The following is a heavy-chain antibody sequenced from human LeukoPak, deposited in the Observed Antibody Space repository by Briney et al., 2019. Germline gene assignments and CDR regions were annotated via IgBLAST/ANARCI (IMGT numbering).Heavy chain of an antibody. Sequence: GGSLRLSCAASGFTFSSYGMHWVRQAPGKGLEWVAFIRYDGSNKYYADSVKGRFTISRDNSKNTLYLQMNSLRAEDTAVYYCARGWHIVVVTALAFDYWGQGTLVTVSS. CDR3: ARGWHIVVVTALAFDY. CDR2: IRYDGSNK. V-gene: IGHV3-30*02. J-gene: IGHJ4*02. CDR1: GFTFSSYG. D-gene: IGHD2-21*02.